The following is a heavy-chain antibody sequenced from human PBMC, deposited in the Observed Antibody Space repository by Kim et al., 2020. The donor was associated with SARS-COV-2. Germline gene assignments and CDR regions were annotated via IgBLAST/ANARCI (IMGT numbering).Heavy chain of an antibody. J-gene: IGHJ4*02. D-gene: IGHD6-13*01. CDR1: GFTFSDYY. CDR3: ARRRSSWDSQIDF. CDR2: ITTSSTYT. V-gene: IGHV3-11*03. Sequence: GGSLRLSCAASGFTFSDYYMSWIRQAPGKGLECVSYITTSSTYTNYADSVKGRFTISRDNAENSLYLQMNSLRAEDTAVYYCARRRSSWDSQIDFWGQGTRVTVSS.